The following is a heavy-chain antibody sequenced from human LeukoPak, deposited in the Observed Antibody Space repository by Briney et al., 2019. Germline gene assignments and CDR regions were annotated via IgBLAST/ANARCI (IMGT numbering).Heavy chain of an antibody. CDR3: AKNTKPTMITPDC. V-gene: IGHV3-30*18. CDR1: GFTFTNYG. D-gene: IGHD4-23*01. J-gene: IGHJ4*02. Sequence: GRSLRLSCAASGFTFTNYGMHWVRQAPGKGLEWLAVISYDEKNEYYADSVKGRFTISRDNSKNTLYLQMNSLRSEDTAIYYCAKNTKPTMITPDCWGQGTLVTVSS. CDR2: ISYDEKNE.